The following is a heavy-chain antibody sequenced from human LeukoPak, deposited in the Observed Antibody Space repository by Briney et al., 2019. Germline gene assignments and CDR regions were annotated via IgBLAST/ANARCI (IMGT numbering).Heavy chain of an antibody. D-gene: IGHD2-21*01. J-gene: IGHJ5*02. CDR1: GGSISSGSYY. CDR2: IYTSGST. V-gene: IGHV4-61*02. CDR3: ARQVIPGWFDP. Sequence: EPSETLSLTCTVSGGSISSGSYYWSWIRQPAGKGLEWIGRIYTSGSTNYNPSLKSRVTISVDTSKNQFSLKLSSVTAADTAVYYCARQVIPGWFDPWGQGTLVTVSS.